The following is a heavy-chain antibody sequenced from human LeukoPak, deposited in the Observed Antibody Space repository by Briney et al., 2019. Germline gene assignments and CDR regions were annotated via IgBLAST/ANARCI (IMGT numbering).Heavy chain of an antibody. J-gene: IGHJ4*02. V-gene: IGHV1-2*02. CDR1: GYTFTGYY. CDR3: ARERLRSRGYSLEYYFDY. Sequence: ASVKVSCKASGYTFTGYYMHWVRQAPGQGLECMGWINPNSGGTNYAQKFQGRVTMTRDMSISAAYMELSRLRSDDTAVYYCARERLRSRGYSLEYYFDYWGQGTLVTVSS. D-gene: IGHD5-18*01. CDR2: INPNSGGT.